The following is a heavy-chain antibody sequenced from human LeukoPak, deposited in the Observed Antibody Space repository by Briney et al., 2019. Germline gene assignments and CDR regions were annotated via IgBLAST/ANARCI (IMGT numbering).Heavy chain of an antibody. D-gene: IGHD6-13*01. J-gene: IGHJ6*03. Sequence: SETLSLTCTVSGGSISSYYWSWIRQPAGKGPEWIGRIYTSGSTNYNPSLKSRVTMSVDTSKNQFSLKLSSVTAADTAVYYCASSAAGTDFYYMDVWGKGTTVTVSS. CDR3: ASSAAGTDFYYMDV. CDR2: IYTSGST. V-gene: IGHV4-4*07. CDR1: GGSISSYY.